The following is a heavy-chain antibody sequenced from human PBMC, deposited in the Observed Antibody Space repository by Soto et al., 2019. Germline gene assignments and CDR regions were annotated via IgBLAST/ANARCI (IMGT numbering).Heavy chain of an antibody. Sequence: QVQLVESGGGVVQPGRSQRLSCAASGFTFSSYGMHWVRQAPGKGLEWVAVISYDGSNKYYADSVKGRFTISRDNSKNTMYLQMNSLRAEDTAVYYCAKDPNSRGWYGYYYYYYMDVWGKGTTVTVSS. CDR2: ISYDGSNK. V-gene: IGHV3-30*18. D-gene: IGHD6-19*01. CDR3: AKDPNSRGWYGYYYYYYMDV. CDR1: GFTFSSYG. J-gene: IGHJ6*03.